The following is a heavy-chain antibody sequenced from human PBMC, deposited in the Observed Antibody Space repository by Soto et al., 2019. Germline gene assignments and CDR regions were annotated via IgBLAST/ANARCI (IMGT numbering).Heavy chain of an antibody. Sequence: PGGSLRLSCAASGFTFSSYAMHWVRQAPGKGLEWVAVISYDGSNKYYADSVKGRFTISRDNSKNTLYLQMNSLRAEDTAVYYCARDLGPVEDPYYYDSSGYWTYYFDYWGQGTLVTVSS. CDR3: ARDLGPVEDPYYYDSSGYWTYYFDY. CDR2: ISYDGSNK. CDR1: GFTFSSYA. V-gene: IGHV3-30*14. D-gene: IGHD3-22*01. J-gene: IGHJ4*02.